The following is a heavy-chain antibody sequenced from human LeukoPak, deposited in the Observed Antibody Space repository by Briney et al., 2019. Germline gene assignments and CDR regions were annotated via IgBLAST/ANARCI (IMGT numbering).Heavy chain of an antibody. J-gene: IGHJ5*02. CDR3: ARVGYDSSGYNL. D-gene: IGHD3-22*01. Sequence: GGSLRLSCAASGFTVSSNYMSWVRQAPGKGLEWVSVIYSGGSTYYADSVKGRFTISRDNSKNTLYLQMNSLRAEDTAVYYCARVGYDSSGYNLWGQGTLVTGSS. CDR2: IYSGGST. CDR1: GFTVSSNY. V-gene: IGHV3-53*01.